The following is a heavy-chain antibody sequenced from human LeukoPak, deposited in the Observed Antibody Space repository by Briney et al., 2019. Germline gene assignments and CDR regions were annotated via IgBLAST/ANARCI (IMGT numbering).Heavy chain of an antibody. CDR3: ARDHYGSGSFPFDY. CDR1: GYTFTSYG. D-gene: IGHD3-10*01. Sequence: VASVKVSCKASGYTFTSYGISWVRQAPGQGLEWMGWISAYNGNTNYAQKLQGRVTMTTDTSTSTAYMELRSLRSDDTTVYYCARDHYGSGSFPFDYWGQGTLVTVSS. CDR2: ISAYNGNT. J-gene: IGHJ4*02. V-gene: IGHV1-18*01.